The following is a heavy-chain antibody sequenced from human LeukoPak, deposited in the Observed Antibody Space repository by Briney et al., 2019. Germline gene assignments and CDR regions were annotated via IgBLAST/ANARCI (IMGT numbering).Heavy chain of an antibody. D-gene: IGHD6-19*01. CDR2: ISWNSGSI. V-gene: IGHV3-9*03. J-gene: IGHJ4*02. CDR1: GFTFDDYA. Sequence: QPGGSLRLSCAASGFTFDDYAMHWVRQAPGKGLEWVSGISWNSGSIGYADSVKGRFTISRDNAKNSLYLQMNSLRAEDMALYYCAKESGWYEGHFDYWGQGTLVTVSS. CDR3: AKESGWYEGHFDY.